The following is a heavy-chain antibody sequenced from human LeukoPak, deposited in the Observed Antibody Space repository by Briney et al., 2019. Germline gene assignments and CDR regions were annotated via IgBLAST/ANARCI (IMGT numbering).Heavy chain of an antibody. CDR1: GYTFTAHS. D-gene: IGHD2-21*02. CDR3: ARDPGVTNWFDP. CDR2: VSPKSGGT. V-gene: IGHV1-2*02. J-gene: IGHJ5*02. Sequence: GASVKVSCKVSGYTFTAHSIHWVRQAPGQGLEWMGWVSPKSGGTKYAQKFQGRVAMTRDTSISTAYMELTSLRSDDTAVYYCARDPGVTNWFDPWGQGTLVTVSS.